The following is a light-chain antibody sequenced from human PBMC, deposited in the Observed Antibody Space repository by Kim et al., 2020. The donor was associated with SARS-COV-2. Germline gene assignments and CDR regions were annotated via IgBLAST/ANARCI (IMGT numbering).Light chain of an antibody. CDR2: EVT. J-gene: IGLJ3*02. CDR1: SSDVDDYNY. CDR3: SSYTSSSGLMV. Sequence: SITISCTGTSSDVDDYNYVSWYQQHPGKAPKRMIYEVTKRPSGVSYRFSGSKSGNTASLTISGLQAEDEADYYCSSYTSSSGLMVFGGGTKLTVL. V-gene: IGLV2-14*01.